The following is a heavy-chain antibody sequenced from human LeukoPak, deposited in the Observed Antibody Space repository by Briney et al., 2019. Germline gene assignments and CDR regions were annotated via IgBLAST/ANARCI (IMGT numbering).Heavy chain of an antibody. J-gene: IGHJ4*02. CDR2: ISYDGSNK. D-gene: IGHD2-2*01. Sequence: GSLRLSCAASGFTFRSYAMHWVRQAPGKGLGWVAVISYDGSNKYYADSVKGRFTISRDNSKNTLYLQMNSLRAEDTAVYYCARSIVVVPAVDDYWGQRTLVTVSS. CDR3: ARSIVVVPAVDDY. CDR1: GFTFRSYA. V-gene: IGHV3-30*04.